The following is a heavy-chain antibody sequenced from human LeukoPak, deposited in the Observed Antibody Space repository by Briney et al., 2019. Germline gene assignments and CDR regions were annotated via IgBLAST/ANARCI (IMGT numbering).Heavy chain of an antibody. V-gene: IGHV3-30*04. CDR3: ARGLEEQWLTTDY. D-gene: IGHD6-19*01. CDR2: ISYDGRNK. J-gene: IGHJ4*02. CDR1: GFTFSSYA. Sequence: GRSLRLSCAASGFTFSSYAMHWVRQAPGKGLERVAVISYDGRNKYDADSVKGRFTISRDNSKNTLFLQMNSLRADDTAVYYCARGLEEQWLTTDYWGQGTLVTVSS.